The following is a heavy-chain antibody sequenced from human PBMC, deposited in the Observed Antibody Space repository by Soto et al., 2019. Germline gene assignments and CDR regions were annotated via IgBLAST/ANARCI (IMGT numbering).Heavy chain of an antibody. Sequence: ASVKVSCKVSGYTLTELSMHWVRQAPGKGLEWMGGFDPEDGETIYAQKFQGRVTMTEDTSTDTAYMELSSLRSEDTAVYYCAINRYNWNYANTALNYWGQGTLVTVSS. CDR1: GYTLTELS. CDR3: AINRYNWNYANTALNY. CDR2: FDPEDGET. D-gene: IGHD1-7*01. J-gene: IGHJ4*02. V-gene: IGHV1-24*01.